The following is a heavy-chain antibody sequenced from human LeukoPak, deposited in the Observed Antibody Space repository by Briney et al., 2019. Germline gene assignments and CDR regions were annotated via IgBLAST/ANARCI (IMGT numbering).Heavy chain of an antibody. D-gene: IGHD3-16*02. CDR2: ISDASFSI. Sequence: GGSLRLSCAASGFAFKSYSMYWVRQGPGKGLEWVASISDASFSINYADSVKGRFTISRDNSKNILYLQMNNLRAEDTAVYYCAKKMGTYRAFDYWAPGTLVTVSS. CDR1: GFAFKSYS. CDR3: AKKMGTYRAFDY. J-gene: IGHJ4*02. V-gene: IGHV3-23*01.